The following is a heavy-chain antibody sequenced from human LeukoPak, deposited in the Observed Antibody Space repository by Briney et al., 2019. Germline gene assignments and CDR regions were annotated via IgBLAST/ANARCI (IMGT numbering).Heavy chain of an antibody. CDR3: AKDRLGYGYNSPLDN. J-gene: IGHJ4*02. Sequence: GGSLRLSCAASGFTVSSYDMSWVRQAPGKGLEWVSAISGSGGSTYYTDSVKGRFTISRDNSKNTLYLQMNSLRAEDTAVYYCAKDRLGYGYNSPLDNWGQGTLVTVSS. D-gene: IGHD5-18*01. V-gene: IGHV3-23*01. CDR2: ISGSGGST. CDR1: GFTVSSYD.